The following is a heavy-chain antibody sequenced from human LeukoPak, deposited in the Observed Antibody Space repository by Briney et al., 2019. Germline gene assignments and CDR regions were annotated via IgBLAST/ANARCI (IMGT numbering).Heavy chain of an antibody. D-gene: IGHD6-13*01. CDR3: AKERGGQLVHPADAY. Sequence: GGSLRLSCAASGFAFSSYAMSWVRQAPGKGLEWVSAISGSGGSTYYADSVKGRFTISRDNSKNTLYLQMNSLRAEDTAVYYCAKERGGQLVHPADAYWGQGTLVTVSS. V-gene: IGHV3-23*01. CDR2: ISGSGGST. J-gene: IGHJ4*02. CDR1: GFAFSSYA.